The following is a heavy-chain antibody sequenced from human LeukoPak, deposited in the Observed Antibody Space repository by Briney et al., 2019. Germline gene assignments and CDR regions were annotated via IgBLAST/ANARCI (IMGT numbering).Heavy chain of an antibody. CDR2: ISWNSGSI. V-gene: IGHV3-9*01. D-gene: IGHD2-2*01. J-gene: IGHJ4*02. CDR3: AKMVSRYCSSTSCGYFDY. CDR1: GFTFDDYA. Sequence: GGSLRLSCAASGFTFDDYAMHWVRQAPGKGLEWVSGISWNSGSIGYADSVKGRFTMSRDNAKNSLYLQMNSLRAEDTALYYCAKMVSRYCSSTSCGYFDYWGQGTLVTVSS.